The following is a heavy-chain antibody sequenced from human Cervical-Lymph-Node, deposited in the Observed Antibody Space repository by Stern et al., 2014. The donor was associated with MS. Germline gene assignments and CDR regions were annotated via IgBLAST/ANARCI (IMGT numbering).Heavy chain of an antibody. V-gene: IGHV3-23*04. D-gene: IGHD4-17*01. CDR1: GFPFSSYA. Sequence: EMQLVESGGGLVQPGGSLRLSCAASGFPFSSYAMSWVRQAPCKGLEWVSAISGSGGSIYYADSVKGRFTISRDKSKNTLYLQMNSLRAEDTAVYYCAKSTVTSLSDYWGQGTLVTVSS. CDR3: AKSTVTSLSDY. CDR2: ISGSGGSI. J-gene: IGHJ4*02.